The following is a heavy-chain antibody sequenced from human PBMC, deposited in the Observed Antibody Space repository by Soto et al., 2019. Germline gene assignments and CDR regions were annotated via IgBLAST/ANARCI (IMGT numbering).Heavy chain of an antibody. CDR1: GYTLTELS. CDR3: ATGTLTSDAFDI. Sequence: ASVKVSFKVSGYTLTELSMHWVRQAPGKGLEWMGGFDPEDGETIYAQKFQGRVTMTEDTSTDTAYMELSSQRSEDTAVYYCATGTLTSDAFDIWGQGTMVTVSS. J-gene: IGHJ3*02. V-gene: IGHV1-24*01. CDR2: FDPEDGET. D-gene: IGHD3-9*01.